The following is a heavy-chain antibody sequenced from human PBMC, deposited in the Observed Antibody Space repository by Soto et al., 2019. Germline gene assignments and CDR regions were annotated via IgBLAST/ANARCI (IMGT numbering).Heavy chain of an antibody. CDR2: VYYSGAT. CDR1: GDSMATGGHY. J-gene: IGHJ4*02. D-gene: IGHD3-16*01. CDR3: ARDKDLQPTVWGF. Sequence: SETLSLTCTVSGDSMATGGHYYNWIRQVPGKGLEWIGYVYYSGATHYTPSLRARATISRDTPKNQFSLRLISVTAADTALYYCARDKDLQPTVWGFWGQGIQVT. V-gene: IGHV4-31*03.